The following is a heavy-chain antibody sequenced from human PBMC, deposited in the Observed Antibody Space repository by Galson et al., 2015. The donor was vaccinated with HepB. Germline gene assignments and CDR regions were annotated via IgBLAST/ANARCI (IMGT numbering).Heavy chain of an antibody. V-gene: IGHV3-21*01. Sequence: SLRLSCAASGFTFSSYSMNWVRQAPGKGLEWVSSISSSSSYIYYADPVKGRFTISRDNAKNSLYLQMNSLRAEDTAVYYCARIQLWLRYYYYYMDVWGKGTAVTVSS. CDR3: ARIQLWLRYYYYYMDV. CDR1: GFTFSSYS. J-gene: IGHJ6*03. CDR2: ISSSSSYI. D-gene: IGHD5-18*01.